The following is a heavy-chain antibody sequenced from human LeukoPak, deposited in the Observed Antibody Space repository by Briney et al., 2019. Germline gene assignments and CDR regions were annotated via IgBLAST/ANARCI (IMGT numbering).Heavy chain of an antibody. J-gene: IGHJ4*02. D-gene: IGHD4-17*01. CDR2: IYYSRST. CDR3: ARHEESSYYGDYGRVDY. V-gene: IGHV4-39*01. Sequence: PSETLSLTCTVSGGSISSSSYYWGWIRQPPGKGLEWIGSIYYSRSTYYNPSLKSRVTISVDTSKNQFSLKLSSVTAADTAVYYCARHEESSYYGDYGRVDYWGQGTLVTVSS. CDR1: GGSISSSSYY.